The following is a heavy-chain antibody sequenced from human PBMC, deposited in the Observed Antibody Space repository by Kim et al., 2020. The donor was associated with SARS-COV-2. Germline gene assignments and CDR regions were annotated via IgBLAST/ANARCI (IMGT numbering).Heavy chain of an antibody. CDR2: INHSGST. J-gene: IGHJ4*01. D-gene: IGHD3-9*01. CDR3: ASSTYYDILTGYYWGGDY. Sequence: SETLSLTCAVYGGSFSGYYWSWIRQPPGKGLEWIGEINHSGSTNYNPSLKSRVTISVDTSKNQFSLKLSSVTAADTAVYYCASSTYYDILTGYYWGGDY. V-gene: IGHV4-34*01. CDR1: GGSFSGYY.